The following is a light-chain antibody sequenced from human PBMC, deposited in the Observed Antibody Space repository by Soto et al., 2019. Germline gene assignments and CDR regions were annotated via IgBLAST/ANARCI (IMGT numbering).Light chain of an antibody. CDR3: PQRNTLLPIT. CDR1: QSVSSY. CDR2: DAS. J-gene: IGKJ5*01. Sequence: DIVLTQSPATLSLSPGERATLSCRASQSVSSYLGWYQQRPGQAPRLLIYDASNRATGIPARFSGSGSGTDFTLTISSLEPEDFALHYCPQRNTLLPITFGQGTRLEIK. V-gene: IGKV3-11*01.